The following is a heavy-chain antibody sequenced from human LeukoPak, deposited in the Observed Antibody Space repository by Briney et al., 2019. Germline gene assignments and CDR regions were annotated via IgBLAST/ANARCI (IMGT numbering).Heavy chain of an antibody. V-gene: IGHV3-21*01. CDR1: GLTLSSYT. CDR3: ARDASPRPIDY. J-gene: IGHJ4*02. CDR2: ISSSSGYI. Sequence: GGSLELSWAASGLTLSSYTMNWVRQAPGKGLGWVSSISSSSGYISYADSVKGRFTLSRDNAENSLFLQMNSLRAEDTAVYYCARDASPRPIDYWGQGTLVTVSS.